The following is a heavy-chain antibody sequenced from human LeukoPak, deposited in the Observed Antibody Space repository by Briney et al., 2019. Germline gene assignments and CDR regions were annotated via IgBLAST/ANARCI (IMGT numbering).Heavy chain of an antibody. CDR1: GYRCNTYG. CDR2: INTDNGKT. CDR3: ARDRGGSYFQA. V-gene: IGHV1-18*01. J-gene: IGHJ1*01. D-gene: IGHD1-26*01. Sequence: ASVKVSCKASGYRCNTYGITWVRQAPGQGLEWMGWINTDNGKTNYAHRLQGRVTVTKDTSTSTSYMELRSLTSDDTAVYYCARDRGGSYFQAWGQGTLVTVSS.